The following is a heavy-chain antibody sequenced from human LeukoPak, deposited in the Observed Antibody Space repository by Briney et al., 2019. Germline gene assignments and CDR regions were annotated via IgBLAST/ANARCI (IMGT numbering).Heavy chain of an antibody. J-gene: IGHJ4*02. D-gene: IGHD6-13*01. V-gene: IGHV3-23*01. CDR3: AKGEIAAAGTGGYFDY. Sequence: GGSLRLSCAASGFTFSSYAMTWVRQGPGKGLEWVSLMSGSGGSTNHADSVKGRFTISRDNSKNTLYLQMNSLRAEDTAVYYCAKGEIAAAGTGGYFDYWGQGTLVTVSS. CDR2: MSGSGGST. CDR1: GFTFSSYA.